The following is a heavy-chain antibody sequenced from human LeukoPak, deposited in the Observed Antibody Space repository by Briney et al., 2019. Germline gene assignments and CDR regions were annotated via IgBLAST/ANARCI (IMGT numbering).Heavy chain of an antibody. J-gene: IGHJ6*02. CDR2: INPTGGST. V-gene: IGHV1-46*01. CDR3: ARERLPVLRFLEWLPVYGMDV. CDR1: GFTFPSYF. D-gene: IGHD3-3*01. Sequence: ASVKVSCKASGFTFPSYFMHWVRQAPGQGLEWMGIINPTGGSTTYAQKFQGRVTMTRDTSTSTVYMELSSLRSEDTAVYYCARERLPVLRFLEWLPVYGMDVWGQGTTVTVSS.